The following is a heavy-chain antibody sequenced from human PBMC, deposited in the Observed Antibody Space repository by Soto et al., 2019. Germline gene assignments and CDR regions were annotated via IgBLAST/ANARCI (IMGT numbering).Heavy chain of an antibody. V-gene: IGHV4-34*01. D-gene: IGHD5-12*01. J-gene: IGHJ4*02. Sequence: QVQLQQWGAGLLKPSETLSLNCAVNGGSLSGYYWSWIRQPPGKGLEWIGEIKDGGYTNYSPSLTSXXTXSXXTSNNQFSLRLNSVTAADTGVYYCARGQEGVVATHWDQGALVTVSS. CDR2: IKDGGYT. CDR1: GGSLSGYY. CDR3: ARGQEGVVATH.